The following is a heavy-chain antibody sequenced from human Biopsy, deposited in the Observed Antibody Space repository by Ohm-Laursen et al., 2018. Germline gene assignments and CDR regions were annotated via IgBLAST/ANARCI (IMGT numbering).Heavy chain of an antibody. J-gene: IGHJ6*02. D-gene: IGHD4-11*01. CDR2: IYYSVMT. Sequence: TLSLTCSVSGDSVTKYYWSWIRQPPGKGLEWIGHIYYSVMTNYNPSLQSRVSISVDTSRNQVSLTLSSVTAADTAVYYCARDSGILNYGNFKYYHYYGMDVWGQGTKVTVSS. V-gene: IGHV4-59*02. CDR1: GDSVTKYY. CDR3: ARDSGILNYGNFKYYHYYGMDV.